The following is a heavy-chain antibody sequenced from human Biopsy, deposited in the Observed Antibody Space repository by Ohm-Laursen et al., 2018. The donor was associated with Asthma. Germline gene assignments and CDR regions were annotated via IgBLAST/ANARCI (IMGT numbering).Heavy chain of an antibody. CDR3: AKERYYDFWSGYPI. Sequence: SLRLSCAAAGFSFNSYGMHWVRQAPGKGLEWVAVMSFDVRQTYYADSVKGRFTISRDNSKNTLYLQMNSLRAEDTAVYYCAKERYYDFWSGYPIWGQGTMATVSS. CDR1: GFSFNSYG. V-gene: IGHV3-30*18. J-gene: IGHJ3*02. D-gene: IGHD3-3*01. CDR2: MSFDVRQT.